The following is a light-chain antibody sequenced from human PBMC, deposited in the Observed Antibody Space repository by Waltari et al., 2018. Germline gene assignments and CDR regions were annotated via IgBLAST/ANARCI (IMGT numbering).Light chain of an antibody. CDR1: QSISTS. Sequence: DIQMTQSPPSLSTSVGDRVTITCRATQSISTSLNWYQQKAGKAPNLLIYCASTLERGVPSRFSGSGSGTDFTLTISSLRPEDFATYYCQQSYTAPFTFGPGTRVDLK. CDR2: CAS. J-gene: IGKJ3*01. V-gene: IGKV1-39*01. CDR3: QQSYTAPFT.